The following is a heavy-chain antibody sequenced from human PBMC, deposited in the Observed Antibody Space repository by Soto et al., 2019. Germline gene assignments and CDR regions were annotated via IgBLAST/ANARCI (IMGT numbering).Heavy chain of an antibody. CDR3: TRPDTVPGYYTYGY. D-gene: IGHD3-9*01. CDR1: GGSISSGDYY. Sequence: SETLSLTCTVSGGSISSGDYYWSWSRQPPGKGLEWIGYIYYSGSTYYNPSLKSRVTISVDTSKNQFSLKLSSVTAADTAVYSCTRPDTVPGYYTYGYWGQGTLDTVPQ. CDR2: IYYSGST. V-gene: IGHV4-30-4*01. J-gene: IGHJ4*02.